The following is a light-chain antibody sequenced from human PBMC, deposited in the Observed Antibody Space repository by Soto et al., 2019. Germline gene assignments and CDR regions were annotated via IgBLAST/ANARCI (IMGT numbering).Light chain of an antibody. CDR3: QQYGSLSWT. J-gene: IGKJ1*01. CDR2: GAS. CDR1: QRVGSDY. Sequence: EIVLTQSPGTLSFSPGERATLSCRASQRVGSDYLAWYQQRPGQAPRISIFGASGRATGIPDRFSGSGSGSDFTLTISRLEPEDFAVYYCQQYGSLSWTFGQGTKVEIK. V-gene: IGKV3-20*01.